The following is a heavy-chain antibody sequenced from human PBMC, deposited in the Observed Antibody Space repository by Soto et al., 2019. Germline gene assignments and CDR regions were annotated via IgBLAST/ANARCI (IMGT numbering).Heavy chain of an antibody. J-gene: IGHJ4*02. CDR1: GYTLTTNY. CDR3: ARGEVTSSGWLFDF. Sequence: QVQLMQSGSEVKEPGASVKVSCRASGYTLTTNYMHWVRQAPGQGPEWVAMINPRSGGNTNYAQKFKCSVAVTSDTSTTVYLELNNLSSDDTAVYYCARGEVTSSGWLFDFWGQGTLVTVSS. CDR2: INPRSGGNT. D-gene: IGHD6-19*01. V-gene: IGHV1-46*03.